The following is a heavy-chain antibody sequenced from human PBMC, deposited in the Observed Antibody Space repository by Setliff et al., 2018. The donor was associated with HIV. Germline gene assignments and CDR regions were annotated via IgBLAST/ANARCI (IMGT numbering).Heavy chain of an antibody. CDR3: ARGEFNCGTACYWSSFDY. Sequence: PSETLSLTCTVSGGSISSYYWSWIRQPPGKGLEWIGYIYTSGSTNYNPSLRSRVTISVDTSKNHFSLRLSSVTAADTAVYYCARGEFNCGTACYWSSFDYWGQGILVTVSS. D-gene: IGHD2-21*02. CDR2: IYTSGST. CDR1: GGSISSYY. V-gene: IGHV4-4*08. J-gene: IGHJ4*02.